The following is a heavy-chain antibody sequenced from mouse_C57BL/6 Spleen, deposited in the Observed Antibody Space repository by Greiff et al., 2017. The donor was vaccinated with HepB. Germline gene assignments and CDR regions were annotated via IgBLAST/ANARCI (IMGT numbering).Heavy chain of an antibody. V-gene: IGHV1-9*01. Sequence: VQLQQSGAELMKPGASVKLSCKATGYTFTGYWIEWVKQRPGHGLEWIGEIVPGSGSTNYNEKFKGKATLTADTSSNTAYMQLSSLTTEDSAIYSGVRVGGDLRRSSWFAYWGQGTLVTVSA. CDR1: GYTFTGYW. J-gene: IGHJ3*01. CDR2: IVPGSGST. D-gene: IGHD1-1*01. CDR3: VRVGGDLRRSSWFAY.